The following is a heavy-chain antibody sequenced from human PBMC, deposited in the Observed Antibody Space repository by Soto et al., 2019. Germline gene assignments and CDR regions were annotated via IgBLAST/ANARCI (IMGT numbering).Heavy chain of an antibody. Sequence: QVQLGESGGGVVQPGKSLRVSCVGSGFTFGNYAMYWVRQAPGKGLEWVAFISYDGSKRSLADSVKGQFSISRDNSRNTLYLQMDSLRHEDTAVYFCAKGGGAPGYPIDYWGQGTLVSVS. CDR3: AKGGGAPGYPIDY. V-gene: IGHV3-30*18. CDR1: GFTFGNYA. D-gene: IGHD3-9*01. CDR2: ISYDGSKR. J-gene: IGHJ4*02.